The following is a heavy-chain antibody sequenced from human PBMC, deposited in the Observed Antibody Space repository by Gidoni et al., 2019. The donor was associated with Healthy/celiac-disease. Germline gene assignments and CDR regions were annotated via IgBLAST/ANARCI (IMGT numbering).Heavy chain of an antibody. CDR2: IYSGGST. V-gene: IGHV3-66*01. D-gene: IGHD3-10*01. CDR1: GFTVGSNY. CDR3: ARDSTGSYYDDAFDI. Sequence: EVQLVESGGGLVQPGGSLRLSCAASGFTVGSNYMSWVRQAPGKGLEWVSVIYSGGSTYYADSVKGRFTISRDNSKNTLYLQMNSLRAEDTAVYYCARDSTGSYYDDAFDIWGQGTMVTVSS. J-gene: IGHJ3*02.